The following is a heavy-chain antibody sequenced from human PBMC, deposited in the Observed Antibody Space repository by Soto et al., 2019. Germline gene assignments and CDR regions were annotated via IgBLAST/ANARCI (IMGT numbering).Heavy chain of an antibody. CDR3: ARTAVAGRANYYYYGMDV. J-gene: IGHJ6*02. V-gene: IGHV4-59*01. CDR2: IYYSGST. Sequence: SETLSLTCTVSGGSISSYYWSWIRQPPGKGLEWIGYIYYSGSTNYNPSLKSRVTISVDTSKNQFSLKLSSVTAADTAVYYCARTAVAGRANYYYYGMDVWGQGTTVPVSS. CDR1: GGSISSYY. D-gene: IGHD6-19*01.